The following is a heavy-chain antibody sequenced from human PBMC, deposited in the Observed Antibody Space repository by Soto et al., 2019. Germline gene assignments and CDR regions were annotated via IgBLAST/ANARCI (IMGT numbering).Heavy chain of an antibody. J-gene: IGHJ4*02. CDR1: GFTFSSYA. CDR2: IRGTGGGST. Sequence: GGSLRLSCAASGFTFSSYAMNWVRQAPGKGLEWVSAIRGTGGGSTYYADSVKGRFTISRDNAKNSLYLQMNSLRADDTAVYYCARDLTLFDYWGQGTLVTVSS. V-gene: IGHV3-23*01. CDR3: ARDLTLFDY.